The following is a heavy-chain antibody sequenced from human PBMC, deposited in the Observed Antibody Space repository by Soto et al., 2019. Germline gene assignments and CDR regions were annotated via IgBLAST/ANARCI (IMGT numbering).Heavy chain of an antibody. CDR1: GFTFNDYS. CDR3: ARDGENYYLSSWIADAMDV. CDR2: ITSSGSAT. V-gene: IGHV3-11*01. J-gene: IGHJ6*02. D-gene: IGHD3-22*01. Sequence: PGGSLRLSCTASGFTFNDYSMSWIRQAPGKGLEWLSYITSSGSATYYADSVKGRFTISRDNAKNSLFLQVNSLRPEDTAVYFCARDGENYYLSSWIADAMDVWGQGTRVTVSS.